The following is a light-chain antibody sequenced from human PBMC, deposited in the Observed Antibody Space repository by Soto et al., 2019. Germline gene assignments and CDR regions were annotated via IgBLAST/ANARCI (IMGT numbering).Light chain of an antibody. CDR1: QSVSSN. V-gene: IGKV3-20*01. J-gene: IGKJ4*01. CDR2: DAS. Sequence: EIGITHSPTTTSRSXGGRATLACRASQSVSSNLAWYQQKPGQAPRLLIYDASSRATGIPDRFSGGGSGTDFTLTISRLEPEDFAVYYCQQYVGSLTFGGGTKVDIK. CDR3: QQYVGSLT.